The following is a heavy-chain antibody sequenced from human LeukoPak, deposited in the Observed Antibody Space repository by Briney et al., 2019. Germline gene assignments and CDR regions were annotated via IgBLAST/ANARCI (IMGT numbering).Heavy chain of an antibody. CDR1: GFTLSSYW. V-gene: IGHV3-23*01. CDR3: AKDRGMFLVGYLDY. CDR2: ISGSGGTT. Sequence: GGSLRLACAASGFTLSSYWMSWVRQAPGKGLEWVSAISGSGGTTYYADSVKGRFTISRDNSKNTLYLQMNSLRAEDTAVYYCAKDRGMFLVGYLDYWGQGTLVTVSS. D-gene: IGHD2-2*01. J-gene: IGHJ4*02.